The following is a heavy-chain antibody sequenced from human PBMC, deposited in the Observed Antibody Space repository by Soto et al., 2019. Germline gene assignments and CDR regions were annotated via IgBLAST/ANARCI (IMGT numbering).Heavy chain of an antibody. CDR2: ISYDGSNK. D-gene: IGHD6-19*01. J-gene: IGHJ4*02. V-gene: IGHV3-30*03. Sequence: GGSLRLSCAASGFTFSSYGMHWVRQAPGKGLEWVAVISYDGSNKYYADSVKGRFTISRDNSKNTLYLQMNSLRAEDTAVYYCDRGYSSGSDYWGQGNLVTVSS. CDR3: DRGYSSGSDY. CDR1: GFTFSSYG.